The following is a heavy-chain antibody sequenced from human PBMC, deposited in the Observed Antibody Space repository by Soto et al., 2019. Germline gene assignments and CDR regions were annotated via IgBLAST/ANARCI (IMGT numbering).Heavy chain of an antibody. CDR3: ARDAYYDMGV. CDR1: GFTFSTYW. J-gene: IGHJ6*02. CDR2: INSDGSTT. Sequence: GALRLSCAASGFTFSTYWMHWVRQAPGKGLVWVSRINSDGSTTNYADSVKGRFTISRDNAKNTLYLQMNSLRAEDTAVYYCARDAYYDMGVWGQGTKVTVSS. V-gene: IGHV3-74*01.